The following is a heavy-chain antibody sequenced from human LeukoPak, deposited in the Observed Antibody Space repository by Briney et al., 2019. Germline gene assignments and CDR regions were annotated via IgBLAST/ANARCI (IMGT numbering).Heavy chain of an antibody. CDR3: ARGGTVTYYFDH. D-gene: IGHD4-17*01. CDR2: TSTGGRTV. CDR1: GFNFSDYE. Sequence: GGSLRLACAASGFNFSDYEMNWLRQAPGKGLEWLSYTSTGGRTVKYADSVKGRFTISRDNARSSLYLQMTNLRVEDTAVYFCARGGTVTYYFDHWGQGILVAVSS. V-gene: IGHV3-48*03. J-gene: IGHJ4*02.